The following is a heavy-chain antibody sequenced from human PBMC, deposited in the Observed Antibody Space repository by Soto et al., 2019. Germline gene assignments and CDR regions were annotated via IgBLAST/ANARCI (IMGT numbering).Heavy chain of an antibody. CDR1: AGTFSRYA. CDR2: IIPIFGTA. V-gene: IGHV1-69*13. Sequence: SVKVSCKASAGTFSRYAISWVRQAPGQGLEWMGGIIPIFGTANYAQKFQGRVTITADESTSTAYMELSSLRSEDTAVYYCARETTYYDILIGYCGASSSDGMDVWGQGTTDTVSS. CDR3: ARETTYYDILIGYCGASSSDGMDV. J-gene: IGHJ6*02. D-gene: IGHD3-9*01.